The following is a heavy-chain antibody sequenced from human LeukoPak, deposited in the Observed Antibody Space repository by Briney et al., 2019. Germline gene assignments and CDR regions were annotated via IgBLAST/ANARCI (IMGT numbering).Heavy chain of an antibody. CDR2: TSSSDAGT. CDR1: GFTVSSNY. CDR3: ARESGYSYGCFDY. J-gene: IGHJ4*02. D-gene: IGHD5-18*01. V-gene: IGHV3-21*01. Sequence: GGSLRLSCAASGFTVSSNYMSWVRQTPGKGLEWVAATSSSDAGTYHADSVRGRFTISRDNAKNSLYLQMNSLRAEDTAVYYCARESGYSYGCFDYWGQGTLVTVSS.